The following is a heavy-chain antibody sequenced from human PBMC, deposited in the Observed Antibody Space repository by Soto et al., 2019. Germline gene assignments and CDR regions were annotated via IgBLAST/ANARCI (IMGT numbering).Heavy chain of an antibody. CDR1: GFTVSSNY. D-gene: IGHD2-15*01. CDR2: IYSGGST. CDR3: ATAKLLLPWLFDY. J-gene: IGHJ4*02. Sequence: GGSLRLSCAASGFTVSSNYMSWVRQAPGKGLEWVSVIYSGGSTYYADSVKGRLIISRDDSKNTLFLQMNSLRAEDTAVYYCATAKLLLPWLFDYWGQGTLFTAPQ. V-gene: IGHV3-66*01.